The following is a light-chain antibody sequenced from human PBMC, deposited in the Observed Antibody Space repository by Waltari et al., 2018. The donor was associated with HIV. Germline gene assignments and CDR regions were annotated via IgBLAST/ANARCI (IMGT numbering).Light chain of an antibody. Sequence: QSVLTQSPSASGTPGQRVTIPCSGSCSNIGSNNVPWYQQVPGTAPKLLIYRNNRRPSGVPDRFSGSKSGASASLAISGLQSEDEADYYCAAWDDSLNGPVFGGGTRLTVL. V-gene: IGLV1-44*01. CDR3: AAWDDSLNGPV. CDR1: CSNIGSNN. CDR2: RNN. J-gene: IGLJ2*01.